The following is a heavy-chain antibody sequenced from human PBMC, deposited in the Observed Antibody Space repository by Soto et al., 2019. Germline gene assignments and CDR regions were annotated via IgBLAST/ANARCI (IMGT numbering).Heavy chain of an antibody. D-gene: IGHD6-13*01. CDR1: GYTFTGYY. CDR3: ARELAAAPTNWFDP. V-gene: IGHV1-2*02. Sequence: GASVKVSCKASGYTFTGYYMHWVRQAPGQGLEWMGWISPNSGGTNYAQKFQGRVTMTRDTSISTAYMELSRLRSDDTAVYYCARELAAAPTNWFDPWGQGTLVTVSS. J-gene: IGHJ5*02. CDR2: ISPNSGGT.